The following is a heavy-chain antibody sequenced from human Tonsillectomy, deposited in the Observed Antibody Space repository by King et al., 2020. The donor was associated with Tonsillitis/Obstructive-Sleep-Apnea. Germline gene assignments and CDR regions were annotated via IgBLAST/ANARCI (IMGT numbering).Heavy chain of an antibody. CDR2: FDPEDGET. V-gene: IGHV1-24*01. Sequence: VQLVQSGAEVKKPGASVKVSCKVSGYTLTELSMHWVRQAPGKGLEWMGGFDPEDGETIYAQKFQGRVTMTEHTSTDTAYMELSSLRSEDTAVYYCATGYSYGYSDAFDIWGQGTMVTVSS. CDR1: GYTLTELS. D-gene: IGHD5-18*01. J-gene: IGHJ3*02. CDR3: ATGYSYGYSDAFDI.